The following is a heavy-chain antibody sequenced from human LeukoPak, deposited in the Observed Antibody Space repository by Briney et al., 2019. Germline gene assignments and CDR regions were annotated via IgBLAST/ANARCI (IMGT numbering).Heavy chain of an antibody. D-gene: IGHD3-22*01. V-gene: IGHV3-23*01. CDR2: ITGSGIDT. Sequence: PGGSLRLSCAASGFTLSSYAMSWVRQAPGKGLEWVSGITGSGIDTYYGDSVKGRFTISRDNSKNTLYLQMKSLRAEDTAVYYCAIKYYYDSSGYEPFWFDPWGQGTLVTVSS. CDR3: AIKYYYDSSGYEPFWFDP. J-gene: IGHJ5*02. CDR1: GFTLSSYA.